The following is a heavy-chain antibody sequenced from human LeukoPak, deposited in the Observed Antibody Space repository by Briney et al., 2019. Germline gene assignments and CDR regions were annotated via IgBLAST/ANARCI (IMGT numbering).Heavy chain of an antibody. CDR1: GFTFSTYR. D-gene: IGHD4-11*01. Sequence: GGSLRLSCAASGFTFSTYRMSWVRQAPGKGLEWVANIKQDGSEKHYVDSVKGRFTISRDNAKNSLYLQMSSLRAEDTAVYYCARSMTVYDYSNYLNSLGALAVWGKGTTVTVSS. CDR2: IKQDGSEK. J-gene: IGHJ6*04. V-gene: IGHV3-7*03. CDR3: ARSMTVYDYSNYLNSLGALAV.